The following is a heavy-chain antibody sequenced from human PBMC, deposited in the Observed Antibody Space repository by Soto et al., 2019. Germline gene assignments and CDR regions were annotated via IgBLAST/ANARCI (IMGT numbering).Heavy chain of an antibody. CDR1: GGTFSSYT. J-gene: IGHJ3*01. D-gene: IGHD6-19*01. Sequence: QVQLVQSGAEVKKPGSSVKVSCKASGGTFSSYTISWVRQAPGQGLEWMGRIIPILGIAKYAQKFQVRVTITADKYTSTAYMELSSLRSEDTAVYYCAGLPVADVAFDLWGNGTRVTVAS. V-gene: IGHV1-69*02. CDR2: IIPILGIA. CDR3: AGLPVADVAFDL.